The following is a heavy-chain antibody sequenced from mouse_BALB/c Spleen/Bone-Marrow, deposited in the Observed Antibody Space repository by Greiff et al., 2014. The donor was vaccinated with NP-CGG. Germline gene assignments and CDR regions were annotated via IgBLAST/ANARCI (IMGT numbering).Heavy chain of an antibody. CDR1: GYTFTSYY. CDR3: SWGRRDALDY. V-gene: IGHV1S81*02. CDR2: INPSNGGT. Sequence: QVQLKQSGAELVKPGASVKLSCKASGYTFTSYYMYWVKQRPGQGLEWFGEINPSNGGTNFNEKFKNKATLTVDKSSSTAYMQLSSLTSEDSAVYYCSWGRRDALDYWGQGTSVTVSS. J-gene: IGHJ4*01.